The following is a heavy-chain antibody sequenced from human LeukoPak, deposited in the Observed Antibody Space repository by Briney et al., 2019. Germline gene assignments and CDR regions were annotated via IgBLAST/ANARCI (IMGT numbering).Heavy chain of an antibody. Sequence: ASVKVSCKASGYTFTSYGISWVRQAPGQGLEWMGWISAYNGNTNYAQKLQGRVTMTTDTSTSTAYMELRSLRSDDTVVYYCARDYSSWYTQTPHYWGQGTLVTVSS. J-gene: IGHJ4*02. CDR2: ISAYNGNT. CDR3: ARDYSSWYTQTPHY. D-gene: IGHD6-13*01. CDR1: GYTFTSYG. V-gene: IGHV1-18*01.